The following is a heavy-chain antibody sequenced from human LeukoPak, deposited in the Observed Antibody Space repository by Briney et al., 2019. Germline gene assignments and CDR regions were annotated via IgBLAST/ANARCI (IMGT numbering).Heavy chain of an antibody. J-gene: IGHJ4*02. CDR1: GYSISSGYY. D-gene: IGHD6-19*01. CDR2: IYHSGST. V-gene: IGHV4-38-2*02. Sequence: SETLSLTCTVSGYSISSGYYWGWIRQPPGKGLEWIGSIYHSGSTYYNPSLKSRVTISVDTSKNQFSLKLSSVTAADTAVYYCARVEIYSSGWYYFDYWGQGTLVTVSS. CDR3: ARVEIYSSGWYYFDY.